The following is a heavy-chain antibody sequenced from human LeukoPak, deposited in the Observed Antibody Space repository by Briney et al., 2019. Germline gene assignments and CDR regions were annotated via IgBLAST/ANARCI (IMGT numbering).Heavy chain of an antibody. CDR2: IYHSGST. D-gene: IGHD3-3*01. CDR3: ASLGGYYDFWSGYRDY. J-gene: IGHJ4*02. CDR1: GGSVSSYY. Sequence: SETLSLTCTVSGGSVSSYYWSLIRQPPGKGLEWIGYIYHSGSTNHSPSLKSRVTTSVDTSKNQFSLELSSVTAADTAVYFCASLGGYYDFWSGYRDYWGQGILVTVSS. V-gene: IGHV4-59*02.